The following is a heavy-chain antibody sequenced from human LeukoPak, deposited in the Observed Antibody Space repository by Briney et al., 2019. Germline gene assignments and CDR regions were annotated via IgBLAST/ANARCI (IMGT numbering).Heavy chain of an antibody. CDR2: ISSSSSTI. V-gene: IGHV3-48*01. CDR3: ARVATPDAFDI. Sequence: GGSLRLSCAASGFTFSSYSMNWVRQAPGKGLEWVSYISSSSSTIYYADSVKGRFTISRDNAKNSLYLQMNSLRAEDTAVYYCARVATPDAFDIWGQGTMVTVSS. CDR1: GFTFSSYS. J-gene: IGHJ3*02.